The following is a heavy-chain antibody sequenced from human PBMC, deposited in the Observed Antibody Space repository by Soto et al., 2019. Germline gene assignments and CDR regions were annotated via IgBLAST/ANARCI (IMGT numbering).Heavy chain of an antibody. CDR1: GGTFSRHG. V-gene: IGHV1-69*01. D-gene: IGHD1-26*01. CDR3: ARDRGTGSYHYFDY. J-gene: IGHJ4*02. Sequence: QVHLVQSGAEVKKPGSSVKVSCKASGGTFSRHGINWVRQAPGQGLEWMGGITPIAGIAHYAQKFQGRVTITADESTSTVYMELSSLRSEDTAVYFCARDRGTGSYHYFDYWGQGTLVTVSS. CDR2: ITPIAGIA.